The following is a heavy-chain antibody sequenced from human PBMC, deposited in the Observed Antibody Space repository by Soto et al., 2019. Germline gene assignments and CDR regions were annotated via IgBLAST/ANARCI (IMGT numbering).Heavy chain of an antibody. J-gene: IGHJ4*02. CDR2: IYYSGST. V-gene: IGHV4-30-4*01. Sequence: QVQLQESGPGLVKPSQTLSLTCTVSGGSISSGDYYWSWIRQPPGKGLEWIGYIYYSGSTYYSPSLKSRVTISVDTSKNQFSLKLSSVTAADTAVYYCARAPYYYDSSGYGDYWGQGTLVTVSS. D-gene: IGHD3-22*01. CDR3: ARAPYYYDSSGYGDY. CDR1: GGSISSGDYY.